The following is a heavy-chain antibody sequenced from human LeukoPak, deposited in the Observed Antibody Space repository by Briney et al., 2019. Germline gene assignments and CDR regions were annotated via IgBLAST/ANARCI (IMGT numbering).Heavy chain of an antibody. CDR2: IYYSGST. CDR1: GVSISSYY. V-gene: IGHV4-59*01. Sequence: SETLSPTCTVSGVSISSYYWSWIRQPPGKGLEWIGYIYYSGSTNYNPSLKSRVTISVDTSKNQFSLKLSSVTAADTAVYYCARRHGPEAFDYWGQGTLVTVSS. J-gene: IGHJ4*02. CDR3: ARRHGPEAFDY.